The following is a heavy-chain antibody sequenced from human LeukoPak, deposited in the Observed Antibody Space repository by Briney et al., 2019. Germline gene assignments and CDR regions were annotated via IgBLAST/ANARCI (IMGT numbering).Heavy chain of an antibody. CDR3: ARELPPLVKFYFDH. D-gene: IGHD1-26*01. V-gene: IGHV3-33*01. CDR2: IWYDGSSK. Sequence: GGSLSLSCAASGFTFSGYGMHWVRQAPGKGLEWVAVIWYDGSSKYYADSVKGRFTISRDNPKNTLYLQMNSLRAEDTAVYYCARELPPLVKFYFDHWGQGTLVTVSS. J-gene: IGHJ4*02. CDR1: GFTFSGYG.